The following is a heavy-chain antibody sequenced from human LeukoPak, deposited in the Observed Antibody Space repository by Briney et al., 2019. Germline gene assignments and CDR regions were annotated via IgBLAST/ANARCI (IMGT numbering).Heavy chain of an antibody. CDR2: IIPIFGTA. CDR1: GGTFSSYA. Sequence: SVKVSCKASGGTFSSYAISWVRQAPGQGLEWMGGIIPIFGTANYAQKFQGRVTITTDEFTSTAYMELSSLRSEDTAVYYCARVDVVVKRAFDIWGQGTMVTVSS. CDR3: ARVDVVVKRAFDI. D-gene: IGHD3-22*01. V-gene: IGHV1-69*05. J-gene: IGHJ3*02.